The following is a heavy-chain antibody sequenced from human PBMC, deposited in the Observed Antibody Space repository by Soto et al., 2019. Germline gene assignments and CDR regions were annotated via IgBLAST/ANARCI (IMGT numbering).Heavy chain of an antibody. J-gene: IGHJ5*02. Sequence: SETLSLTCTVSGGSIISYYWSWIRQPPGKGLEWIGYIYYSGSTNYNPSLRSRVTISVDTSKNQFSLKLSSVTAADTAVYYCARGIVVAPSRFDPWGQGTLVTVSS. CDR3: ARGIVVAPSRFDP. V-gene: IGHV4-59*01. CDR1: GGSIISYY. CDR2: IYYSGST. D-gene: IGHD2-21*01.